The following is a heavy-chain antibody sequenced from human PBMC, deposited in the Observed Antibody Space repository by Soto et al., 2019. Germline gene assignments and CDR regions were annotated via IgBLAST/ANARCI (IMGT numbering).Heavy chain of an antibody. CDR2: IIPVFGTP. J-gene: IGHJ4*02. CDR3: ARGDSPYVWFNEF. D-gene: IGHD3-16*01. CDR1: GGLFSSYA. V-gene: IGHV1-69*01. Sequence: QEQLVQSGAEVKRPGSSVKVSCKDSGGLFSSYAISWVRQAPGQVLEWMGGIIPVFGTPYYAQKFQGRVTISADESTNTAYLELSSLTSGDKAMYYCARGDSPYVWFNEFWGPGPLVTVSS.